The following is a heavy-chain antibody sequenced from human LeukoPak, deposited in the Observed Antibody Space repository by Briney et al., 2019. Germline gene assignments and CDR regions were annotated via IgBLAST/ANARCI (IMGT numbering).Heavy chain of an antibody. CDR3: ARRGDYETLDFDY. CDR1: GGSFSGYY. J-gene: IGHJ4*02. V-gene: IGHV4-34*01. CDR2: INHSGST. Sequence: SETLSLTCAVYGGSFSGYYWSWIRQPPGKGPEWIGEINHSGSTNYNPSLKSRVTISVDTSKNQFSLKLSSVTAADTAVYYCARRGDYETLDFDYWGQGTLVTVSS. D-gene: IGHD4-17*01.